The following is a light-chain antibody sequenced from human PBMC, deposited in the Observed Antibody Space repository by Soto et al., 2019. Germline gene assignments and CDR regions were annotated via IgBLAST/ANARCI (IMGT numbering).Light chain of an antibody. V-gene: IGKV3-20*01. J-gene: IGKJ1*01. CDR1: QSVSSNS. CDR3: QQYGTSPPTT. CDR2: NAS. Sequence: EIVLTQSPGTLSLSPGERATLSCRASQSVSSNSLAWYQQKPGQAPRLLIYNASSRATGIPDRFSGSGSGTDFTLTISRLEPEDFAVYYCQQYGTSPPTTFGQGTKVEIK.